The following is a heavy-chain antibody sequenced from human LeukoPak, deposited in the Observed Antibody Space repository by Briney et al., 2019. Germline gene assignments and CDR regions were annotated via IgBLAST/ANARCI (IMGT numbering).Heavy chain of an antibody. Sequence: GGSLRLSCVASGFTFSSYSMNWVRQAPGKGLEWVSYIISSSRTIHYADSVKGRFTISRDNSKNTLYLQMNSLRTEDTAVYYCAKDQEAYGSGDYYYYGMDVWGQGTTVTVSS. D-gene: IGHD3-10*01. V-gene: IGHV3-48*01. CDR2: IISSSRTI. J-gene: IGHJ6*02. CDR1: GFTFSSYS. CDR3: AKDQEAYGSGDYYYYGMDV.